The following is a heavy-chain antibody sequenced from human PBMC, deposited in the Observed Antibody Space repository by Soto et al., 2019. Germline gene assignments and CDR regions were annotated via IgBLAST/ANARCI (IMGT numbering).Heavy chain of an antibody. J-gene: IGHJ6*02. CDR1: GFTVSSNY. CDR2: IYSGGST. Sequence: GGSLRLSCAASGFTVSSNYMSWVRQSPGKGLEWVSVIYSGGSTYYADSVKGRFTISGDNSKNTLYLQMYSLRAVDTAVYYCASTPSVLGYCSGGSCPPDDSYYYGMDVWGQGTTVTVSS. V-gene: IGHV3-53*01. CDR3: ASTPSVLGYCSGGSCPPDDSYYYGMDV. D-gene: IGHD2-15*01.